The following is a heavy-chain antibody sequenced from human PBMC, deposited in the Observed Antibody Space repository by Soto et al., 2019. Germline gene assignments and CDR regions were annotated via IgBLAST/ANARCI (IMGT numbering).Heavy chain of an antibody. J-gene: IGHJ5*02. Sequence: QVQLQQWGAGLLKPSETLSLNCVVYGGSFSGSYWSWIRQPPGKGLEWIGQINHSGSTDYSPSLKSRVTISADPPTNHSSLRLSSVTAADTAVYYCARGGSGWYSRNWFDPWGQGTLVTVSS. CDR2: INHSGST. V-gene: IGHV4-34*01. D-gene: IGHD6-19*01. CDR3: ARGGSGWYSRNWFDP. CDR1: GGSFSGSY.